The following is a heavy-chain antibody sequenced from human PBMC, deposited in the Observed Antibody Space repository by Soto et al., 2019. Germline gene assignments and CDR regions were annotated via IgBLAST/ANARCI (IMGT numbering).Heavy chain of an antibody. CDR2: INHSGST. D-gene: IGHD2-2*01. J-gene: IGHJ4*02. V-gene: IGHV4-34*01. Sequence: QVQLQQWGAGLLKPSETLSLTCAVYGGSFSGYYWSWIRKPPGKGLEWIGEINHSGSTNYNPSLKRRVTISVDSSKNQFSLKLSSVTAAYPAVYDCARVGYCSSTSCYADDYWGQGTLVTVSS. CDR1: GGSFSGYY. CDR3: ARVGYCSSTSCYADDY.